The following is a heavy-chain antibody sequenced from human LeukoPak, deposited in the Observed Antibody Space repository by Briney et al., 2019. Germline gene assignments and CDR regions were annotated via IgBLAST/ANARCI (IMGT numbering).Heavy chain of an antibody. CDR2: SWSVGSNE. CDR3: ARDIGYYYDGSGYGD. CDR1: ALTFSRYA. Sequence: GGSLRLSCAASALTFSRYAMHWVRQPPGKGLEWVAESWSVGSNENYADSVKGRFIISRDNSKNTLYLEMNSLRAEDTAVYYCARDIGYYYDGSGYGDWGQGTLVIVSP. V-gene: IGHV3-33*01. J-gene: IGHJ4*02. D-gene: IGHD3-22*01.